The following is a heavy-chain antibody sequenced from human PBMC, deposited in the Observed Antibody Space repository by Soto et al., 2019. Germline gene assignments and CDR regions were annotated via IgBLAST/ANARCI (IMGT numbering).Heavy chain of an antibody. CDR2: INIGSGRT. D-gene: IGHD2-21*02. CDR3: VRDGGDCGYRLTYYYYMGVDV. CDR1: GYDFSSYA. J-gene: IGHJ6*02. V-gene: IGHV1-3*04. Sequence: ASVKVSCKPSGYDFSSYAMHWVRQAPGQRLEWMGWINIGSGRTEYSQNLQDRITITRDTSASTVYMDLSSLKSEDTSVYFCVRDGGDCGYRLTYYYYMGVDVWG.